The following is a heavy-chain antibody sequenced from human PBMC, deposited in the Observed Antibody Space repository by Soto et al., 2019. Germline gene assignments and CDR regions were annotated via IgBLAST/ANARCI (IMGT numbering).Heavy chain of an antibody. V-gene: IGHV4-59*08. CDR2: IYYRGNT. D-gene: IGHD5-18*01. CDR1: GGSIGTYY. Sequence: SETLSLTCTVSGGSIGTYYWSWIRQPPGKGLEWIGYIYYRGNTDYNPSLKSRVTISLDTSKNQFSLSLSSVTAADTAVYYCARGRGYSYGLDPWGQGTLVTVSS. CDR3: ARGRGYSYGLDP. J-gene: IGHJ5*02.